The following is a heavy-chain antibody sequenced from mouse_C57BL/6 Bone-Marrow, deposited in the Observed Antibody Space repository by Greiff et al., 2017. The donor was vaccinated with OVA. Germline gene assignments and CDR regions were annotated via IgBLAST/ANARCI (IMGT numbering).Heavy chain of an antibody. V-gene: IGHV1-55*01. CDR1: GYTFTSYW. D-gene: IGHD2-3*01. CDR3: ARDGYYWYFEV. J-gene: IGHJ1*03. Sequence: VQLQQPGAELVKPGASVKMSCKASGYTFTSYWLTWVTPRPGPGLAWIGDIYPGSGCTNYTEKFKRKATLTVDTSSSTAYMQLISLTSEDSAVYYCARDGYYWYFEVWGTGTTVTVSS. CDR2: IYPGSGCT.